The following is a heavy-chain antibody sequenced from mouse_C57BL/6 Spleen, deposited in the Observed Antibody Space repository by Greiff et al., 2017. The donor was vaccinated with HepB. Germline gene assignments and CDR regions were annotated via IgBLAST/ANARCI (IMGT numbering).Heavy chain of an antibody. CDR2: IYPRSGNT. D-gene: IGHD3-2*02. Sequence: VQLQESGAELARPGASVKLSCKASGYTFTSYGISWVKQRTGQGLEWIGEIYPRSGNTYYNEKFKGKATLTADKSSSTAYMELRSLTSEDSTVYFCERHSSGYVDYWGQGTTLTVSS. J-gene: IGHJ2*01. CDR3: ERHSSGYVDY. CDR1: GYTFTSYG. V-gene: IGHV1-81*01.